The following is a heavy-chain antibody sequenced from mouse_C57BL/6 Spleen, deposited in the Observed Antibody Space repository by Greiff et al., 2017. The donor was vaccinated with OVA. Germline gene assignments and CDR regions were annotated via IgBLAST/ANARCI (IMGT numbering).Heavy chain of an antibody. D-gene: IGHD2-4*01. Sequence: EVKLVESGEGLVKPGGSLKLSCAASGFTFSSYAMSWVRQTPEKRLEWVAYISSGGDYIYYADTVKGRFTISRDNARNTLYLQMSSLKSEDTAMYYCTRDPYDYDDYAMDYWGQGTSVTVSS. CDR2: ISSGGDYI. J-gene: IGHJ4*01. CDR1: GFTFSSYA. V-gene: IGHV5-9-1*02. CDR3: TRDPYDYDDYAMDY.